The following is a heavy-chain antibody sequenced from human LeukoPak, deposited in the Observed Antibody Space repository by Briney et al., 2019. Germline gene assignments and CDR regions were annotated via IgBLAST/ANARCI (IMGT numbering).Heavy chain of an antibody. V-gene: IGHV3-33*06. CDR2: IWYSGSNK. Sequence: GSPLTLPCGPSGYTLRSYHMLGAHQAPGKGLEGVAVIWYSGSNKYYADSVKGRFTISRDNSKNTLYLQMNSLRAEDTAVYYCAKVGGYSGYDWRSFDYWGQGTLVTVSS. D-gene: IGHD5-12*01. J-gene: IGHJ4*02. CDR3: AKVGGYSGYDWRSFDY. CDR1: GYTLRSYH.